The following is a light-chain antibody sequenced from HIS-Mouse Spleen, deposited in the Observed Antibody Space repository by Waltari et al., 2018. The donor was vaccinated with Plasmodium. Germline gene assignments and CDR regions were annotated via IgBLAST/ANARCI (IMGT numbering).Light chain of an antibody. J-gene: IGKJ2*01. CDR3: QQYYSTMYT. CDR1: QSVLYSSNNQNY. Sequence: DIVMTQSPDSLAVYLGERANINCNSRQSVLYSSNNQNYLAWYQQKPGQPPKQLIYWASTRESRVPDRFSGSGSGTDFTLTISSLQAEDVAVYYCQQYYSTMYTFGQGTKLEIK. V-gene: IGKV4-1*01. CDR2: WAS.